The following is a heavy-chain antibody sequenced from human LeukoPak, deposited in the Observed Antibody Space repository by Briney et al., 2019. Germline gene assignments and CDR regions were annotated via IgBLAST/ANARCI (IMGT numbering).Heavy chain of an antibody. D-gene: IGHD3-10*01. CDR3: ARDSREYDAFAI. CDR2: IYYSGST. J-gene: IGHJ3*02. Sequence: SETLSLTCTVSGGSISSYYWSWIRQPPGKGLEWIGYIYYSGSTNYNPSLKSRVTISVDTSKNQFSLKLSSVTAADTAVYYCARDSREYDAFAIWGQGTMVTVSS. CDR1: GGSISSYY. V-gene: IGHV4-59*01.